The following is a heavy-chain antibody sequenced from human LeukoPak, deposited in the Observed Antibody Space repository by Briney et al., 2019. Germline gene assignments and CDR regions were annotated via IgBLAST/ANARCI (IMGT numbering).Heavy chain of an antibody. CDR2: INPNSGGT. Sequence: GASVKVSCKASGYTFTGYYMHWVRQAPGQGLEWMGWINPNSGGTNYAQKFQGRVTMTRDTSISTAYMELSRLRSDDTAVYYCARESIRDYYGSGSPLDYWGQGTLVTVSS. V-gene: IGHV1-2*02. CDR3: ARESIRDYYGSGSPLDY. J-gene: IGHJ4*02. CDR1: GYTFTGYY. D-gene: IGHD3-10*01.